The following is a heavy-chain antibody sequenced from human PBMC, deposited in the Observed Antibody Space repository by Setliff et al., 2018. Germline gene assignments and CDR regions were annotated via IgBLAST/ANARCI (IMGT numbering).Heavy chain of an antibody. Sequence: SETLSLTCTVSGGSISSHYWSWIRQPPGKGLEWIGYIHYSGSINYNPSLKSRVTISVDTSKNQFSLKMTSMTAADTAVHYCARASWYYDFWSGSEGSGWFDPWGQGTLVTVS. J-gene: IGHJ5*02. CDR3: ARASWYYDFWSGSEGSGWFDP. CDR1: GGSISSHY. CDR2: IHYSGSI. D-gene: IGHD3-3*01. V-gene: IGHV4-59*11.